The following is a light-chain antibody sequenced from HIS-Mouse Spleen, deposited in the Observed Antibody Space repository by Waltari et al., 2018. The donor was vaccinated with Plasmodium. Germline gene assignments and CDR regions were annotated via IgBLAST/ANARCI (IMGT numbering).Light chain of an antibody. V-gene: IGKV1-33*01. J-gene: IGKJ3*01. CDR3: QQYDNLPPLFT. CDR1: QDICNY. Sequence: IQMTQFPFPLASFVGKQIPITCQASQDICNYLNWYQQKPGKAPKLLIYDASNLETGVPSRFSGSGSGTDFTFTISSLQPEDIATYYCQQYDNLPPLFTFGPGTKVDIK. CDR2: DAS.